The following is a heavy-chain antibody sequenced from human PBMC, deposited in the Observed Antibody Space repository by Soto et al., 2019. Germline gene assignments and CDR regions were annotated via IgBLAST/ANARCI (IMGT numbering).Heavy chain of an antibody. V-gene: IGHV1-18*04. D-gene: IGHD3-22*01. J-gene: IGHJ4*02. Sequence: ASVKVSCKASGYTFSRYGISWVRQAPGQGLEWMAWTSANNGNTNYAQKLQGRVTMTTDTSTSTAYMELRSLRSDDTAVYYCAREWYYYDSSGSGALDYWGQGTLVTVSS. CDR1: GYTFSRYG. CDR3: AREWYYYDSSGSGALDY. CDR2: TSANNGNT.